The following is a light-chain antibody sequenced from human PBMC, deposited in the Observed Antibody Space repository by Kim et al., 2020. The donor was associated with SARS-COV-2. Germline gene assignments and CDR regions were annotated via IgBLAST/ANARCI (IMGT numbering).Light chain of an antibody. CDR1: TSNIGRNT. CDR3: AAWDDSLNGVV. Sequence: QSVLTQPPSASGTPGQRVTISCSGSTSNIGRNTVYWYQQLPGTAPKLLMDSNNQRPSGVPDRFSGSKSGTSASLAISGLQSEDEADYYCAAWDDSLNGVVFGGGTQLTVL. V-gene: IGLV1-44*01. J-gene: IGLJ7*01. CDR2: SNN.